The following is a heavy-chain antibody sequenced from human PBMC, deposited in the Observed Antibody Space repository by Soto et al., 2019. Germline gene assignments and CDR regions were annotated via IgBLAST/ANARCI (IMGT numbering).Heavy chain of an antibody. Sequence: QVQLVESGGGVVQPGRSLRLSCAASGFTFSRYAMHWVRQAPGKGLEWVAIISYDGSNEYYADSVKGRFTISRDNSTNTLYLQMNSLRTADTAVYYCARDTGNIWGQGTMVTVSS. CDR2: ISYDGSNE. CDR3: ARDTGNI. J-gene: IGHJ3*02. CDR1: GFTFSRYA. V-gene: IGHV3-30*04.